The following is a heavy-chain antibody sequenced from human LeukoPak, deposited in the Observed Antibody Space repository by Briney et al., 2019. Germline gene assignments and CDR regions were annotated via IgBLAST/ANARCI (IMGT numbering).Heavy chain of an antibody. J-gene: IGHJ6*02. CDR3: ARVLYNGSGSHTPQYYYYGMDV. D-gene: IGHD3-10*01. V-gene: IGHV5-10-1*01. CDR1: GYIFTSYW. CDR2: IDPSDSYT. Sequence: HGESLSISCKGSGYIFTSYWISWVRQMPGKGLEWMGRIDPSDSYTNYSPSFQGHVTISADKSISTAYLQWSSLKASDTAMYYCARVLYNGSGSHTPQYYYYGMDVWGQGTTVTVSS.